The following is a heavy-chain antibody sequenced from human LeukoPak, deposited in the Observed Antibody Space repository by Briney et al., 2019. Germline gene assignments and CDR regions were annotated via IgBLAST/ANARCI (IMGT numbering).Heavy chain of an antibody. CDR1: GGSISSYY. CDR2: IYTSGST. CDR3: ARWYGYDSSGYSFDY. J-gene: IGHJ4*02. Sequence: SETLSLTCTVSGGSISSYYWSWIRQPAGKGLEWIGRIYTSGSTNYNPSLKSRVTMSVDASKNQFSLKLSSVTAADTVVYYCARWYGYDSSGYSFDYWGQGTLVSVSS. V-gene: IGHV4-4*07. D-gene: IGHD3-22*01.